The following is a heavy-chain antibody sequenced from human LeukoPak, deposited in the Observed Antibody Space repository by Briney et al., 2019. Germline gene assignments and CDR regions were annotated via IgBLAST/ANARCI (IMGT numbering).Heavy chain of an antibody. D-gene: IGHD3-3*01. Sequence: ASVKVSCKASGYTLTSYAISWVRQAPGQGLEWMGGIIPIFGTANYAQKFQGRVTITADESTSTAYMELSSLRSEDTAVYYCASAPLGGGVVPKFDPWGQGTLVTVSS. CDR1: GYTLTSYA. J-gene: IGHJ5*02. V-gene: IGHV1-69*13. CDR3: ASAPLGGGVVPKFDP. CDR2: IIPIFGTA.